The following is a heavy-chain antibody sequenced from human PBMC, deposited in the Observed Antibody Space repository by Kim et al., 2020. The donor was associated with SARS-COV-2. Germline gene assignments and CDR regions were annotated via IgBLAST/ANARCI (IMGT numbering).Heavy chain of an antibody. D-gene: IGHD3-10*01. CDR1: GFTFSSYW. CDR3: ARAVDWYGSGYNWFDP. CDR2: IKQDGSEK. J-gene: IGHJ5*02. Sequence: GGSLRLSCAASGFTFSSYWMSWVRQAPGKGLEWVANIKQDGSEKYYVDSVKGRFTISRDNAKNSLYLQMNSLRAEDTAVYYCARAVDWYGSGYNWFDPWGQGTLVTVSS. V-gene: IGHV3-7*01.